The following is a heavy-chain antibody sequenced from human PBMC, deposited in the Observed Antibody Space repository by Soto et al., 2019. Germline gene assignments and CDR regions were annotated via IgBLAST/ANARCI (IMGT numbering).Heavy chain of an antibody. D-gene: IGHD2-15*01. V-gene: IGHV1-3*01. CDR1: GYTFTSYA. CDR3: ARGPGGPDGPGDY. Sequence: QVQLVQSGAEVKKPGASVKVSCKASGYTFTSYAMHWVRQAPGQRLEWMGWINAGNGNTKYSQKFQGRVTITRDTSASTAYMELSSMRSEDTAVYYCARGPGGPDGPGDYWGQGTLVTVSS. J-gene: IGHJ4*02. CDR2: INAGNGNT.